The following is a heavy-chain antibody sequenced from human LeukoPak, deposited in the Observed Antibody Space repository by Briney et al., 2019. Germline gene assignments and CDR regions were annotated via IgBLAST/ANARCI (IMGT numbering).Heavy chain of an antibody. CDR2: IFSGGSI. V-gene: IGHV3-53*01. D-gene: IGHD2-15*01. Sequence: GRSLRLSRAPSGFTVSSNSMSCVRQAPREGLDWVSVIFSGGSIYYADSVTGRFTVSRDNSKNTLYLQMNSLRAEDTAVYYCARGGNRGGSIDYWGQGTLVTVSS. CDR1: GFTVSSNS. J-gene: IGHJ4*02. CDR3: ARGGNRGGSIDY.